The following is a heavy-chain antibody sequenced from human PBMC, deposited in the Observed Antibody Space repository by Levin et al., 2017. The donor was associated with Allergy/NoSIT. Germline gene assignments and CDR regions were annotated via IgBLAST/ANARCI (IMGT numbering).Heavy chain of an antibody. D-gene: IGHD4-17*01. Sequence: LSLPCAASGFTFTNYWMTWVRQAPGKGLEWVANIDQGGSGKYYVDSVKGRFTISRDNDMNSLYLQMNSLRAEDTAVYFCARTGDDYWGQGTLVTVSS. CDR1: GFTFTNYW. CDR3: ARTGDDY. V-gene: IGHV3-7*04. CDR2: IDQGGSGK. J-gene: IGHJ4*02.